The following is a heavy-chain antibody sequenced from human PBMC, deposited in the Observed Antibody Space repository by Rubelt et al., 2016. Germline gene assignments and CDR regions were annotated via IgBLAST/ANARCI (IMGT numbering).Heavy chain of an antibody. D-gene: IGHD3-16*01. V-gene: IGHV1-2*02. J-gene: IGHJ6*02. CDR3: AREGDYYYGMDV. CDR2: IIPILGIA. Sequence: WVRQAPGQGLEWMGRIIPILGIANYAQKFQGRVTMTRDTSISTAYMELSRLRSDDTAVYYCAREGDYYYGMDVWGQGTTVTVSS.